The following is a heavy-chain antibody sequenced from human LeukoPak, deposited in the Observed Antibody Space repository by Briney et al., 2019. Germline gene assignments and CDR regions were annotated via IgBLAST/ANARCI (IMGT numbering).Heavy chain of an antibody. CDR3: ARRHYGSGNIDS. D-gene: IGHD3-10*01. J-gene: IGHJ4*02. CDR1: GFTVSSNY. V-gene: IGHV4-59*04. CDR2: IYSNGHI. Sequence: GSLRLSCAASGFTVSSNYMSWVRQPPGKGLEWIGDIYSNGHISYNPSLKSRAAISVDTSKNQFSLNLSSVTAADTAVYYCARRHYGSGNIDSWGQGTLVTVSS.